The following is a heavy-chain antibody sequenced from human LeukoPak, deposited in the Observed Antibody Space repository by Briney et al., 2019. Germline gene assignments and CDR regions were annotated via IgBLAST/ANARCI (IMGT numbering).Heavy chain of an antibody. D-gene: IGHD2-15*01. Sequence: SETLSLTCTASGGSISSYYWSWIRQPPGKGLEWIGYIYYSGSTNYNPSLKSRVTISVDTSKNQFSLKLSSVTAADTAVYYCARSHTAASLWDYGMDVWGQGTTVTVSS. V-gene: IGHV4-59*01. J-gene: IGHJ6*02. CDR3: ARSHTAASLWDYGMDV. CDR1: GGSISSYY. CDR2: IYYSGST.